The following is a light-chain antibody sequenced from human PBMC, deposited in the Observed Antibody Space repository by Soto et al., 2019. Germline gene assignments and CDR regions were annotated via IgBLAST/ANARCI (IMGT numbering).Light chain of an antibody. V-gene: IGKV1-9*01. CDR1: QTIMTY. Sequence: DIQMTQSPSSLSASVGDEVTITCRASQTIMTYLNWYQLKPGKPPRLLIYAASTLQSGVPSRFSGSGSATEFTLTISSLQPEDFATYYCQQLNSYPLTFGGGTKVDIK. CDR2: AAS. J-gene: IGKJ4*01. CDR3: QQLNSYPLT.